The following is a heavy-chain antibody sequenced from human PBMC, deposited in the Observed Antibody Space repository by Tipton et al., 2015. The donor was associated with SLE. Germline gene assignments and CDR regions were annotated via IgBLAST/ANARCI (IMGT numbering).Heavy chain of an antibody. CDR1: GYSITNTYY. V-gene: IGHV4-61*05. CDR2: VYYTGIT. J-gene: IGHJ4*02. Sequence: TLSLTCSVSGYSITNTYYWGWIRQPPGKGLEWIGYVYYTGITKSKPSLASRATLSVDTSKKQFSLKVSSVTAADTALYYCARLLHDSRGYYYFDYWGQGTLVTVSS. CDR3: ARLLHDSRGYYYFDY. D-gene: IGHD3-22*01.